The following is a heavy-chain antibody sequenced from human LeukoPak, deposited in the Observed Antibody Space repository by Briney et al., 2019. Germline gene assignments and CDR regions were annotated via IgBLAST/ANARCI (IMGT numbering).Heavy chain of an antibody. D-gene: IGHD6-13*01. V-gene: IGHV4-59*08. Sequence: PSETLSLTCTVSGGSISSYYWSWIRQPPGKGLEWIGYIYYSGSTNYNPSLKSRVTISVDTSKNQFSLKLSSVTAADTAVYYRARQDVPAAGSDYWGQGTLVTVSS. CDR3: ARQDVPAAGSDY. CDR1: GGSISSYY. CDR2: IYYSGST. J-gene: IGHJ4*02.